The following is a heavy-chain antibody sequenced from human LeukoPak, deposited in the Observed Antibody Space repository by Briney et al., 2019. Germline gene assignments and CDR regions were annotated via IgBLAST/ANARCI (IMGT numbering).Heavy chain of an antibody. Sequence: GGSLRLSCAASGFTFSSYSMNWVRQAPGKGLEWVSYISSSSSTIYYADSVKGRFTISRDNAKNSLYLQMNSLGAEDTAVYYCASGSGTTGWGQGTLVTVSS. CDR1: GFTFSSYS. V-gene: IGHV3-48*01. D-gene: IGHD1-1*01. J-gene: IGHJ4*02. CDR3: ASGSGTTG. CDR2: ISSSSSTI.